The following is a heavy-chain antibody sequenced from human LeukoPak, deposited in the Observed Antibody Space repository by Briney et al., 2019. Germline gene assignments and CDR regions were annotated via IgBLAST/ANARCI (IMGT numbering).Heavy chain of an antibody. CDR2: IIPIFGTA. Sequence: ASVKVSCKASGGTLSSYAISWERQAPGQGLEWMGGIIPIFGTANYAQKFQGRVTITADKSTSTAYMELSSLRSEDTAVYYCATRVSSGWYGNQYYFDYWGQGTLVTVSS. CDR3: ATRVSSGWYGNQYYFDY. D-gene: IGHD6-19*01. J-gene: IGHJ4*02. V-gene: IGHV1-69*06. CDR1: GGTLSSYA.